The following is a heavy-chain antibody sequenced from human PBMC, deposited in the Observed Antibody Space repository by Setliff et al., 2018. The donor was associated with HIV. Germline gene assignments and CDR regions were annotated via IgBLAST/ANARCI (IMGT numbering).Heavy chain of an antibody. CDR2: IYTSGST. CDR1: GGSISSFY. J-gene: IGHJ4*02. CDR3: ARGLSFYDPGGFDY. Sequence: SETLSLTCTVSGGSISSFYWSWIRQPPGKGLEWIGYIYTSGSTNYNPSLKSRVTISVHTSKNQFSLKLSSVTAADTAVYYCARGLSFYDPGGFDYWGQGTLVTVSS. V-gene: IGHV4-4*09. D-gene: IGHD3-22*01.